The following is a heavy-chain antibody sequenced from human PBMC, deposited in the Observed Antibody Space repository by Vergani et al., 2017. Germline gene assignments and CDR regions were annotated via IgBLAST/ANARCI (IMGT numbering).Heavy chain of an antibody. CDR2: IYSTGST. D-gene: IGHD6-13*01. Sequence: QVQLEESGPGLVKPSETLSLTCTVSGGSFNTYYWSWVRQSPGKGLEWVGYIYSTGSTNYNPSLNSRVTMSVDTSKNQFSLKLNSVTAADTAVYYCARGSRAEGGSGPDKWGQGTLVTVSS. V-gene: IGHV4-59*08. CDR1: GGSFNTYY. CDR3: ARGSRAEGGSGPDK. J-gene: IGHJ4*02.